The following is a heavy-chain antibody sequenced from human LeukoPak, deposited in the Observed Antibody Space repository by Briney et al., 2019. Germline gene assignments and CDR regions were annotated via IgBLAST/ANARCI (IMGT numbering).Heavy chain of an antibody. CDR1: GGSFSGYY. V-gene: IGHV4-34*01. Sequence: SETLSLTCAVYGGSFSGYYWSWIRQPPGKGLEWIGEINHSGSTNYNPSLKSRVTISVDKSKNQFSLKLSSVTAADTAVYYCARDMSGGARSWGQGTLVTVSS. D-gene: IGHD1-26*01. CDR3: ARDMSGGARS. J-gene: IGHJ5*02. CDR2: INHSGST.